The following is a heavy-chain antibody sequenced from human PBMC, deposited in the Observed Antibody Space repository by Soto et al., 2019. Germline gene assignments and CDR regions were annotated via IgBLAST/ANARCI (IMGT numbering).Heavy chain of an antibody. CDR3: ARRTSGWYLDY. CDR1: GFTFSSYA. J-gene: IGHJ4*02. CDR2: ISGSGGST. V-gene: IGHV3-23*01. Sequence: EVQLLESGGGLVQPGGSLRLSCAASGFTFSSYAMSWVRQAPGKGLEWVSVISGSGGSTYYADSVKGRFTISRDNSKNTLYLQMNSLRAEDAAVYYCARRTSGWYLDYWGQGTLVTVSS. D-gene: IGHD6-19*01.